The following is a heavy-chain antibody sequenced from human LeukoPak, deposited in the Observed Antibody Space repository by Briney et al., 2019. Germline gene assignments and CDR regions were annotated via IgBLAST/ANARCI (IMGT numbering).Heavy chain of an antibody. CDR2: ICYSGST. D-gene: IGHD5-24*01. Sequence: SETPSLTCTVSGGSISSYCWGWIRQPPGKGLEWIGSICYSGSTFYNPSLKSRVTLSVDTSKNQFSLKLSSVTAADTALYYCARTENYIPEDCFDPWGQGTLVTVSS. CDR1: GGSISSYC. J-gene: IGHJ5*02. CDR3: ARTENYIPEDCFDP. V-gene: IGHV4-39*01.